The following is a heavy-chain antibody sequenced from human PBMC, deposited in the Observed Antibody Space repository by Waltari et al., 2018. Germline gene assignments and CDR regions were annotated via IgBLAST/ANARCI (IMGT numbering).Heavy chain of an antibody. V-gene: IGHV4-34*02. CDR1: GGSLSGFH. J-gene: IGHJ4*02. CDR3: ARSVAGVGSEY. D-gene: IGHD6-19*01. Sequence: QVQLQQRGAGLLKPSETLSLSCAVSGGSLSGFHWTWIRQTPGKGLEWIGDITLSGTTTTNPSLKGRITVSLATSRRQLSLRVTSMTAADTGLYFCARSVAGVGSEYWGQGTPVTVSS. CDR2: ITLSGTT.